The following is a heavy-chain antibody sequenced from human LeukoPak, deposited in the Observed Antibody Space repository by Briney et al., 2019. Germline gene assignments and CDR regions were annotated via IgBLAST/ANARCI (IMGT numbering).Heavy chain of an antibody. D-gene: IGHD5-24*01. V-gene: IGHV3-23*01. CDR3: ASVEGARRGGYMDV. CDR2: IRVGGET. J-gene: IGHJ6*03. CDR1: GFTFSSYA. Sequence: PGGSLRLSCAASGFTFSSYAMNWVRQAPGKGLEWVSGIRVGGETHYADSVKGRFTISRDNSKNTLYLQMNSLRAEDTAVYYCASVEGARRGGYMDVWGKGTTVTVSS.